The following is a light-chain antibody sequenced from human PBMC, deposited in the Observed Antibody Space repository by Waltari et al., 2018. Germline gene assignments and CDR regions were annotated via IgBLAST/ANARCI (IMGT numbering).Light chain of an antibody. Sequence: EMVLTHSPALLSLSPGERASLSCRASQSVTNYLAWYQQKPGQAPRPLISDTSTRAPGIPVRFSGSGFGTDFTLTSSSLEPEDFAVYYCQQRRDWPLTFGGGTKVEIK. CDR3: QQRRDWPLT. V-gene: IGKV3-11*01. CDR1: QSVTNY. CDR2: DTS. J-gene: IGKJ4*01.